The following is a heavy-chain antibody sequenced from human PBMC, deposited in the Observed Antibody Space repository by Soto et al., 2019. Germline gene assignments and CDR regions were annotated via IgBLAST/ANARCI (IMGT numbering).Heavy chain of an antibody. D-gene: IGHD3-22*01. CDR2: IKSKTDGGTT. CDR1: GFTFSNAR. J-gene: IGHJ4*02. V-gene: IGHV3-15*01. Sequence: GGSLRLSXAASGFTFSNARMSRVRQAPGKGLEWVGRIKSKTDGGTTDYAAPVKGRFTISRDDSKNTLYLQMNSLKTEDTAVYYCTPPPYYYDSSGPSPYWGQGTLVTVSS. CDR3: TPPPYYYDSSGPSPY.